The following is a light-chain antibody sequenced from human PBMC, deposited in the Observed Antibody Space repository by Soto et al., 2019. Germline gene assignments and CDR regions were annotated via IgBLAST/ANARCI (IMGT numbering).Light chain of an antibody. CDR3: QSFDCSNSVL. V-gene: IGLV6-57*04. CDR2: EDD. CDR1: SGSIASNY. Sequence: NFMLTQPHSVSESPGKTVTISCTHTSGSIASNYVQWYQQRPGSAPTTVIYEDDQRPSGVPDRFSGSIDASSDSASLTISGLKTEDEAVYYCQSFDCSNSVLFGGGTKLTVL. J-gene: IGLJ2*01.